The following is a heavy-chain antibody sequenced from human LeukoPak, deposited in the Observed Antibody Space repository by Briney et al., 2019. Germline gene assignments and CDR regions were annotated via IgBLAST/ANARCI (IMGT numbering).Heavy chain of an antibody. V-gene: IGHV4-39*01. CDR2: VYYTGST. CDR3: ARHSGSGSLSRPFDP. Sequence: KPLETLSLTCSVSGASVTSGGFYWGWLRQTPGKGPEWIATVYYTGSTCYNPSLKSRVTISIDTSKNQFSLRLTSVTTTDTAIYHCARHSGSGSLSRPFDPWGRGTLVTVSS. CDR1: GASVTSGGFY. D-gene: IGHD3-10*01. J-gene: IGHJ5*02.